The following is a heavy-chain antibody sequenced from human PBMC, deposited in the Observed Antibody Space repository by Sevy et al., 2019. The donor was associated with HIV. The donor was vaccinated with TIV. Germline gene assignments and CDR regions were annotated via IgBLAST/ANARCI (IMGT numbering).Heavy chain of an antibody. CDR2: ISGSGTRT. CDR3: GKGGGGHYDPDEIGYYFYYYNMDV. J-gene: IGHJ6*03. Sequence: GGSLRLSCAVSGFSFDSYVMTWVRQAPGKGLEWVSGISGSGTRTYYADSVKGRFIISRDNSKNTLYLQMNSLRSEGKGIFYFGKGGGGHYDPDEIGYYFYYYNMDVWGKGTTVTVSS. D-gene: IGHD3-22*01. CDR1: GFSFDSYV. V-gene: IGHV3-23*01.